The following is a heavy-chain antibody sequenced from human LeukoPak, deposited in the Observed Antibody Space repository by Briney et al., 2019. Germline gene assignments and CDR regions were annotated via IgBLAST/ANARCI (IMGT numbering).Heavy chain of an antibody. CDR2: IYSGGST. D-gene: IGHD1-26*01. J-gene: IGHJ3*02. CDR1: GFTVSSNY. V-gene: IGHV3-66*01. CDR3: AREAVGAVAFDI. Sequence: GGSLRLSCVASGFTVSSNYMSWVRQAPGKGLEWVSVIYSGGSTYYADSVKGRFTISRDNSKNTLYLQMNSLRAEDTAVYYCAREAVGAVAFDIWGQGTMVTVSS.